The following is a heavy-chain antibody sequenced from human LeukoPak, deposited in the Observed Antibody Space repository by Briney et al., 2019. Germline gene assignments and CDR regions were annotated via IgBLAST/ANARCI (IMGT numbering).Heavy chain of an antibody. CDR3: ARGLRIAVAGNIDY. Sequence: HPGRSLRLSCAASAFTFSTYSMHWVRQAPGKGLEWVAAISYDGPNKNYADSVKGRFTISRDNSKNTLYLQMNSLRAEDTAVYYCARGLRIAVAGNIDYWGQGTLSPSPQ. J-gene: IGHJ4*02. D-gene: IGHD6-19*01. CDR2: ISYDGPNK. V-gene: IGHV3-30*04. CDR1: AFTFSTYS.